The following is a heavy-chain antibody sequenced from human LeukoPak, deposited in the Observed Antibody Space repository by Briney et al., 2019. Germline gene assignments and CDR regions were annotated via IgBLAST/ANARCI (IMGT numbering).Heavy chain of an antibody. J-gene: IGHJ4*02. CDR1: GFTVRSNY. V-gene: IGHV3-53*01. CDR3: ARDVYSSGWYLPDY. Sequence: GGSLRLSXAASGFTVRSNYMSWVRQAPGKGLEWVPVIYSGGSTYYADSVKGRFTISRDNSKNTLYLQMNSLRAEDTAVYYCARDVYSSGWYLPDYWGQGTLVTVSS. D-gene: IGHD6-19*01. CDR2: IYSGGST.